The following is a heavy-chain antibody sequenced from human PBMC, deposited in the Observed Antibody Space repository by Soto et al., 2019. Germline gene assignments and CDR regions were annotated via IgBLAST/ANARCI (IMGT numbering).Heavy chain of an antibody. V-gene: IGHV4-4*07. CDR3: AREGSYSAYNFAHGIQLWSFDF. CDR2: IFSNGST. D-gene: IGHD5-12*01. J-gene: IGHJ4*02. CDR1: GGSINTFY. Sequence: SETLSLTCTVSGGSINTFYWSWVRPPAGKGLEWIGRIFSNGSTSFNPSLESRVAMSVDTSKNHFSLNLSSVTAADMAVYYCAREGSYSAYNFAHGIQLWSFDFWGQGALVTVSS.